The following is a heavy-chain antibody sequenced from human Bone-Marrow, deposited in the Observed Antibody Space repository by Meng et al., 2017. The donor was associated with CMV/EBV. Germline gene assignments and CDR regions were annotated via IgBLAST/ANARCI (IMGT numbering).Heavy chain of an antibody. V-gene: IGHV4-34*01. J-gene: IGHJ4*02. D-gene: IGHD5-24*01. Sequence: GSLRLSCAVYGGSFSDYYWTWIRQPPGKGLEWIGEINHSGSTSYNPSLKSRVTISIDTSKNRFSLKVSSVTAADTAVYYCARHRRDGYNLYARTGYFDYWGQGTLVTFSS. CDR2: INHSGST. CDR3: ARHRRDGYNLYARTGYFDY. CDR1: GGSFSDYY.